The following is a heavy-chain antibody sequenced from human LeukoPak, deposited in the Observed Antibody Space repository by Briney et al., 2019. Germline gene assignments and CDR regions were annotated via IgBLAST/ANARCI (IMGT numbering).Heavy chain of an antibody. J-gene: IGHJ4*02. Sequence: GGSLRLSCAASGFTFNNYWMTWVRQAPGKGLEWVSPISSSSTSIYYADSVKGRFTISRDNAKNSLFLQMNSLRAEDTAMYYCAREFGYQLPDFDFWGQGTLVTVSS. CDR1: GFTFNNYW. CDR3: AREFGYQLPDFDF. V-gene: IGHV3-21*01. D-gene: IGHD2-2*01. CDR2: ISSSSTSI.